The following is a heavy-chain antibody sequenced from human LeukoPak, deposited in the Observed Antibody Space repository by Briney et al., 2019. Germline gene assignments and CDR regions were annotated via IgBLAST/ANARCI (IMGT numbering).Heavy chain of an antibody. CDR2: INHSGST. Sequence: SETLSLTCAVYGGSFSGYYWSWIRQPPGKGLEWIGEINHSGSTNYNPSPKSRVTISVDTSKNQFSLKLSSVTAADTAVYYCARGRITIFGVVIIHPHFDYWGQGTLVTVSS. CDR1: GGSFSGYY. V-gene: IGHV4-34*01. CDR3: ARGRITIFGVVIIHPHFDY. D-gene: IGHD3-3*01. J-gene: IGHJ4*02.